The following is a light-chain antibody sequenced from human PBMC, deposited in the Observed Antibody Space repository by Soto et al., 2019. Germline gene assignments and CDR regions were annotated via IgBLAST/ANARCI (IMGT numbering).Light chain of an antibody. Sequence: QSVLTQPPSVSEAPRQRVTISCSGSSSNIGNNAVNWYQQLPGKAPKLLIYYDDLLPSGVSDRFSGSKSGTSASLAISGLQSEDEADYYCAAWDESLNGLVFGTGTKVTVL. CDR3: AAWDESLNGLV. J-gene: IGLJ1*01. V-gene: IGLV1-36*01. CDR1: SSNIGNNA. CDR2: YDD.